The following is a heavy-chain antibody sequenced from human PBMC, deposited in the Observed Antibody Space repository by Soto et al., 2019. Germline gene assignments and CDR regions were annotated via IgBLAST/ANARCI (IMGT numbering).Heavy chain of an antibody. D-gene: IGHD2-2*01. J-gene: IGHJ6*02. Sequence: GASVKVSCKASGGTFSSYAISWVRQAPGQGLEWMGGIIPIFGTANYAQKFQGRVTITADESTSTAYMELSSLRSEDTAVYYCARDGIVVVPAAVYYYYGMDVWGQGTTVTVS. V-gene: IGHV1-69*13. CDR2: IIPIFGTA. CDR1: GGTFSSYA. CDR3: ARDGIVVVPAAVYYYYGMDV.